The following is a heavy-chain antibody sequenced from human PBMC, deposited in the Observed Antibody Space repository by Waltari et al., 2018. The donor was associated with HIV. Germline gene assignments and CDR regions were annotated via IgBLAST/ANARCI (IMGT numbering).Heavy chain of an antibody. CDR1: GGSISSSSYY. D-gene: IGHD2-2*01. V-gene: IGHV4-39*07. Sequence: QLQLQESGPGLVKPSETLSLTCTVSGGSISSSSYYWGWIRQPPGKGLEWIGSIYYSGSTYYNPSLKSRVTISVDTSKNQFSLKLSSVTAADTAVYYCARVVPAAIVQVWFDPWGQGTLVTVSS. CDR3: ARVVPAAIVQVWFDP. CDR2: IYYSGST. J-gene: IGHJ5*02.